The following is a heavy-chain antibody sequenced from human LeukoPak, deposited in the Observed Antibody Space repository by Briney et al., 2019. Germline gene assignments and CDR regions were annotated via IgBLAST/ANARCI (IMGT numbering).Heavy chain of an antibody. J-gene: IGHJ5*02. Sequence: SETLSLTCAVYGGSFSGYYWSWIRQPPGKGLEWIGEINHSGSTNYNPSLKSRVTISVDTSKSQFSLKLSSVTAADTAVYYCARSRAVAGSRDWFDPWGQGTLVTVSS. CDR1: GGSFSGYY. V-gene: IGHV4-34*01. CDR2: INHSGST. CDR3: ARSRAVAGSRDWFDP. D-gene: IGHD6-19*01.